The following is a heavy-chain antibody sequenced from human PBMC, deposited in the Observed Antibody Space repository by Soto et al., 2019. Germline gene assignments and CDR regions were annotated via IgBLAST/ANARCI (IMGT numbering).Heavy chain of an antibody. CDR3: TTGIYYDILTGYHNVAY. CDR1: GFNLSHPW. V-gene: IGHV3-15*01. J-gene: IGHJ4*02. CDR2: IKSKTDGGTA. D-gene: IGHD3-9*01. Sequence: GALKISCVASGFNLSHPWMTWVRQAAGKGLEWVGRIKSKTDGGTADYAAPVKGRATISRDDSKNTVYLQMNSLKTEDTAVYYCTTGIYYDILTGYHNVAYWGQGALVTVSS.